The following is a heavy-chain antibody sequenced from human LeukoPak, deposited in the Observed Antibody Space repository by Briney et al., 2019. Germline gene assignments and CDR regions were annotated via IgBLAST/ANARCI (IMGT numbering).Heavy chain of an antibody. CDR2: ISAYNGNT. V-gene: IGHV1-18*01. D-gene: IGHD3-3*01. CDR1: GYTFTSYG. Sequence: ASVKVSCKASGYTFTSYGISWVRQAPGQGLEWMGWISAYNGNTNYAQKLQGRVTMTTDTSTSTAYMELRSLRSGDTAVYYCARNHTTYYDFWSGYYYYYGMDVWGQGTTVTVSS. J-gene: IGHJ6*02. CDR3: ARNHTTYYDFWSGYYYYYGMDV.